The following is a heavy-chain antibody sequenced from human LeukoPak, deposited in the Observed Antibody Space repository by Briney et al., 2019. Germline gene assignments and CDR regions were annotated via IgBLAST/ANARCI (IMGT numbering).Heavy chain of an antibody. CDR3: ARDSRDLDAFDI. V-gene: IGHV1-18*01. Sequence: ASVKVSCKASGYTFTSYGISWVRQAPGQGLEWMGWSSAYNGNTNYAQKLQGRVTMTTDTSTSTAYMELRSLRSDDTAVYYCARDSRDLDAFDIWGQGTMVTVSS. J-gene: IGHJ3*02. CDR1: GYTFTSYG. CDR2: SSAYNGNT.